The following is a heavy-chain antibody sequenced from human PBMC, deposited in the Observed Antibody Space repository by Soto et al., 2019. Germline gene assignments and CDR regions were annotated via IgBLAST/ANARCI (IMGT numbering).Heavy chain of an antibody. J-gene: IGHJ6*02. CDR3: ARLFKYVDCWSGYPGYYYGMDV. D-gene: IGHD3-3*01. CDR1: GYTFTSYD. CDR2: MNPNSGTT. Sequence: QVQLVQSGAEVKKPGASVKVSCKASGYTFTSYDINWVRQATGQGLEWMGWMNPNSGTTGYAQKFQGRVTMTRNTSISTAYMELSSLRSEDTAVYYCARLFKYVDCWSGYPGYYYGMDVWGQGTTVTVSS. V-gene: IGHV1-8*01.